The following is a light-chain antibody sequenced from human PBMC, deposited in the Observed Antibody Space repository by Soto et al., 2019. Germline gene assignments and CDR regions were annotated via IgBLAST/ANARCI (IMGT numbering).Light chain of an antibody. V-gene: IGKV3D-20*01. J-gene: IGKJ2*02. CDR3: QQFGSSLRT. CDR2: DAS. Sequence: EIVLTQSPATLSLSPGERATLSCGASQSISGDYLAWYQQKPGLAPRLLIYDASSRATGIPDRFSGSGSGTEVPLTISRLEPEDFALYYCQQFGSSLRTFGQGTKLETK. CDR1: QSISGDY.